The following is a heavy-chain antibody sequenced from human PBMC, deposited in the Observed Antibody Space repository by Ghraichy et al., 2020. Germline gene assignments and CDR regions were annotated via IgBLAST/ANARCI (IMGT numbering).Heavy chain of an antibody. Sequence: SETLSLTCTVSGGSISSSSYYWGWIRQPPGKGLEWIGSIYYSGSTYYNPSLKSRVTISVDTSKNQFSLKLSSVTAADPAVYYCARHALFLWFDPWGQGTLVTVSS. D-gene: IGHD2/OR15-2a*01. J-gene: IGHJ5*02. CDR2: IYYSGST. V-gene: IGHV4-39*01. CDR3: ARHALFLWFDP. CDR1: GGSISSSSYY.